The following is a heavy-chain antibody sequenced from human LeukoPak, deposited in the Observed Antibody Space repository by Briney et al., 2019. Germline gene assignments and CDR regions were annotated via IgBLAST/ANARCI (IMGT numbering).Heavy chain of an antibody. J-gene: IGHJ4*02. CDR3: ARVPDDFWSGYFFDS. D-gene: IGHD3-3*01. Sequence: GGSLRLSCAASGFPFSTYAMNWVRQAPGKGLEWISYISTGSSTIYYTDSVKGRFTVSRDNAKNSLFLQMNSLRAEDTAVYYCARVPDDFWSGYFFDSWGQGTLVTVSS. CDR2: ISTGSSTI. V-gene: IGHV3-48*01. CDR1: GFPFSTYA.